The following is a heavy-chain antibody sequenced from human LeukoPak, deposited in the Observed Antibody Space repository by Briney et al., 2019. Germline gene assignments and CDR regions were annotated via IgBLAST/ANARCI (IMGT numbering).Heavy chain of an antibody. CDR2: IYTSGST. D-gene: IGHD1-7*01. CDR3: ARAITGTRRFDY. V-gene: IGHV4-61*02. CDR1: GGSISSGSYY. J-gene: IGHJ4*02. Sequence: SETLSLTCTVSGGSISSGSYYWRWLRQPAGRGLEWIGRIYTSGSTNYNPSLKSRVTISVDTSKNQFSLKLSSVTAADTAVYYCARAITGTRRFDYWGQGTLVTVSS.